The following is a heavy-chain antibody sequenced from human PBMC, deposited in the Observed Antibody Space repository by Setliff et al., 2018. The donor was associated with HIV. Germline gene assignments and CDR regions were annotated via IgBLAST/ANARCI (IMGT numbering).Heavy chain of an antibody. CDR2: IFYSGST. D-gene: IGHD6-19*01. J-gene: IGHJ5*02. CDR1: GGSFSSYY. Sequence: SETLSLTCAVYGGSFSSYYWSWIRQPPGKGLEWIGSIFYSGSTYYNPSVKSRVTISIDTSKNQFSLKLSSLTAADTAVYYCARGRTQWPNYNYFDPWGLGTLVTVSS. V-gene: IGHV4-34*01. CDR3: ARGRTQWPNYNYFDP.